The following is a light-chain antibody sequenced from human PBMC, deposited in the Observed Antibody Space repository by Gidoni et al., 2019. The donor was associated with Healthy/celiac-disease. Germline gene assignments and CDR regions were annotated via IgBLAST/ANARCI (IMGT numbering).Light chain of an antibody. Sequence: QSALTQPASVSGSPGQSITISCTGTSSDVGSYHLVSWYQQHPGKAPKLMIYEVSKRPSGVPNRFSGSKSGNTASLTISGLQAEDEADYYCCSYAGSSTFVVFGGGTKLTVL. V-gene: IGLV2-23*02. CDR1: SSDVGSYHL. J-gene: IGLJ2*01. CDR3: CSYAGSSTFVV. CDR2: EVS.